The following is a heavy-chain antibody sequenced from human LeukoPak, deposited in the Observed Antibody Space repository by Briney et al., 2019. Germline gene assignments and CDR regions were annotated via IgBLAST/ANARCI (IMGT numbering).Heavy chain of an antibody. V-gene: IGHV3-74*01. CDR2: ITSHGTNK. D-gene: IGHD3-10*01. CDR1: GFTFTSHW. J-gene: IGHJ4*02. CDR3: VREGYGPGNFPFDS. Sequence: GGSLRLSCAASGFTFTSHWMHWVRQAPGKGPVWVSRITSHGTNKTYADSVKGRFTVSRDNAKNTLFLQMNSLRAEDTAVYYCVREGYGPGNFPFDSWGQGTLVTVSS.